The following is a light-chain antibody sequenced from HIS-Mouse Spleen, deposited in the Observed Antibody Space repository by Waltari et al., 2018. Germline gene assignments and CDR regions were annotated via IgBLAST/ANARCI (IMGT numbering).Light chain of an antibody. V-gene: IGKV1-12*01. Sequence: DIQITQSPSSVSASVGDRVTITCRASQGISSWLAWYQQKPGKAPKLLIYAASSLQSGVQSRFSGSGSGTEFSLTIIYLQPEEFATYYCQQANIFPYTFGQGTKLEIK. CDR3: QQANIFPYT. CDR1: QGISSW. J-gene: IGKJ2*01. CDR2: AAS.